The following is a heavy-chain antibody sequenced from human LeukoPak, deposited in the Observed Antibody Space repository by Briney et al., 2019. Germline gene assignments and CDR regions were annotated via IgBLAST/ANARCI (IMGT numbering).Heavy chain of an antibody. J-gene: IGHJ5*02. D-gene: IGHD2-2*02. CDR3: ARDEGYCSSTSCYKWFDP. Sequence: ASVKVSCKASGGTFSSYAISWVRQAPGQGLEWMGGIIPIFGTANYAQKFQGRVTITMDESTSTAYMELSSLRSEDTAVYYCARDEGYCSSTSCYKWFDPWGQGTLVTVSS. V-gene: IGHV1-69*05. CDR1: GGTFSSYA. CDR2: IIPIFGTA.